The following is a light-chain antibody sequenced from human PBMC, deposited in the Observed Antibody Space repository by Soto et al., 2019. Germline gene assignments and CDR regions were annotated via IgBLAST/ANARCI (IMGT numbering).Light chain of an antibody. CDR2: AAS. V-gene: IGKV1-5*01. J-gene: IGKJ1*01. Sequence: DIQMTQSPSTLSASVGDRVTITCRASQTISSWLAWYQQKPGKAPKLLIYAASTLESGVSSRFSGRGSRTEFTLTINSLQPEDFATYYCQQYKSYLRTFGQGTKVEIK. CDR3: QQYKSYLRT. CDR1: QTISSW.